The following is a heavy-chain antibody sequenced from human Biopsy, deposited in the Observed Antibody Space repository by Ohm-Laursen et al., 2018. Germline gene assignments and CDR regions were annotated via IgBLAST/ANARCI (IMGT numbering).Heavy chain of an antibody. CDR2: ISTYNGNT. CDR1: GYTFTAYA. V-gene: IGHV1-18*01. CDR3: ARGIGSMVRGVIINVNNWFDP. J-gene: IGHJ5*02. D-gene: IGHD3-10*01. Sequence: AASVKVSCKASGYTFTAYAISWVRQAPGQGLEWMGWISTYNGNTNYAQKVQGRVTMTTDTSTSTAYMELRSLRSDDTAVYYCARGIGSMVRGVIINVNNWFDPWGQGTLVTVSS.